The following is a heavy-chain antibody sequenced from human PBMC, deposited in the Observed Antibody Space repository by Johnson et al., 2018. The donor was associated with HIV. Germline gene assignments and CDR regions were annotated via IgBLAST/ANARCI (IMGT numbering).Heavy chain of an antibody. J-gene: IGHJ3*02. CDR2: INWNGGST. V-gene: IGHV3-20*04. CDR3: ARLGLTDAFDI. CDR1: GFTFDDYG. D-gene: IGHD2-8*01. Sequence: VQLVESGGGVVRPGGSLRLSCAASGFTFDDYGMNWVRQAPGKGLEWVSGINWNGGSTGYADSAKGRFTISRDNAKSSLYLQMNGLRAEDTAVYYCARLGLTDAFDIWGQGTMVTVSP.